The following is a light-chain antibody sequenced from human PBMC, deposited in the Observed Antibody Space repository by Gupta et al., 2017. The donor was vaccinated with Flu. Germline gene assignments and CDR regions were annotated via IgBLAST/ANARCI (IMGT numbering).Light chain of an antibody. V-gene: IGLV2-8*01. CDR3: SSYAGGNTFV. CDR2: EVT. Sequence: QSALTQPPSACCSPGQSGTISCPGASSYVGRYNFVSCYQEHPDKAPKLIIYEVTKRPSGVPDRFSGYKSGNTASLTGSGLHAEDEADYYCSSYAGGNTFVFGTGTRVTVL. CDR1: SSYVGRYNF. J-gene: IGLJ1*01.